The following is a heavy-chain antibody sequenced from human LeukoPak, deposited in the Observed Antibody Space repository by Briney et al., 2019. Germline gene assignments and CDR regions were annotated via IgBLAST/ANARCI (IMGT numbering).Heavy chain of an antibody. D-gene: IGHD6-13*01. Sequence: PGGSLRLSCAASGFTVSSNYMSWVRQAPGKGLEWVSVIYSGGSTYYADSVKGRFTISRDNSKNTLYLQMNSLRAEDTAVYYCAGDSSMEAPGYNYYGMNVWGQGTTVTV. CDR1: GFTVSSNY. CDR2: IYSGGST. J-gene: IGHJ6*02. V-gene: IGHV3-66*01. CDR3: AGDSSMEAPGYNYYGMNV.